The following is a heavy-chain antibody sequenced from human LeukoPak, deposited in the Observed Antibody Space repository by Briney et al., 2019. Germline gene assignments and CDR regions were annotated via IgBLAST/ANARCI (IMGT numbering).Heavy chain of an antibody. D-gene: IGHD4-23*01. CDR1: GYTFTSYY. V-gene: IGHV1-2*06. J-gene: IGHJ4*02. CDR2: INPNSGGT. Sequence: GASVKVSCKASGYTFTSYYMHWGRQAPGQGLEWMGRINPNSGGTNYAQKFQGRVTMTRDTPISTAYMELSRLRSDDTAVYYCAREGVVTPGYWGQGTLVTVSS. CDR3: AREGVVTPGY.